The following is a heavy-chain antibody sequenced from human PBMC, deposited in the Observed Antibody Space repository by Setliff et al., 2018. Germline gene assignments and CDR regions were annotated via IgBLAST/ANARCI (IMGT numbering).Heavy chain of an antibody. Sequence: SETLSLTCAVSGFSITNGYYWGWIRQSPGKQLEWIGNIFQSGITFYNPSLKSRVTISLDPSQNQFSLKLRSVTAADTAVYYCRFWSGYYKNDYWGQGTLVTVSS. V-gene: IGHV4-38-2*01. CDR1: GFSITNGYY. CDR2: IFQSGIT. D-gene: IGHD3-3*01. J-gene: IGHJ4*02. CDR3: RFWSGYYKNDY.